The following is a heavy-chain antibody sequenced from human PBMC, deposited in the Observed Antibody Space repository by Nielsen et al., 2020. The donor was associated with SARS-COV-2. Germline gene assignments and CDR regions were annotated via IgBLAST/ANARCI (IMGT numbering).Heavy chain of an antibody. J-gene: IGHJ5*02. Sequence: GESLKISCAASGFTFSSYSMNWVRQAPGKGLEWVSYISSSSTIYYADSVKGRFTISRDNAKNSLYLQMNSLRDEDTAVYYCARDRRIAVAGRSNWFDPWGQGTLVTVSS. D-gene: IGHD6-19*01. CDR3: ARDRRIAVAGRSNWFDP. V-gene: IGHV3-48*02. CDR2: ISSSSTI. CDR1: GFTFSSYS.